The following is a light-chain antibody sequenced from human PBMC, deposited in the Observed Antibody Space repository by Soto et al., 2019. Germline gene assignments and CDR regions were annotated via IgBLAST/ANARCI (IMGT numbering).Light chain of an antibody. Sequence: IVMTQSPATLSVSPGERATLSCRASQSVGGDLAWYQRKPGQAPRLLIYGASSRAPGIPARFSGSGSGTDFTLTISRLEPEDFAVYYCQQYGSSPPRTFGQGTKVDIK. CDR2: GAS. J-gene: IGKJ1*01. CDR1: QSVGGD. CDR3: QQYGSSPPRT. V-gene: IGKV3-15*01.